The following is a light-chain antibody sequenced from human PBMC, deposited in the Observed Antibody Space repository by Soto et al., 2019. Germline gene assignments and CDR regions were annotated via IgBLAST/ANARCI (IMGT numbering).Light chain of an antibody. CDR2: DVS. J-gene: IGLJ2*01. V-gene: IGLV2-14*01. Sequence: QSVLTQPASVSGSPGQSITISCTGTSSDVGGYNYVSWYQQHPDKAPKLMIYDVSNRPSGVSNRFSGSKSGNTASLTISGLQAEDEANYYCSSYTSISTVVFGGGTQLTVL. CDR3: SSYTSISTVV. CDR1: SSDVGGYNY.